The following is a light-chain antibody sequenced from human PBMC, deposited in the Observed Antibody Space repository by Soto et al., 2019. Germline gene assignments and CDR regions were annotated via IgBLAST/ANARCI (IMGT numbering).Light chain of an antibody. V-gene: IGKV1-39*01. J-gene: IGKJ1*01. CDR1: QSISSY. CDR2: AAS. CDR3: QQSYSTPRT. Sequence: DIQMTQSPSSLSASVGDRVTITCRASQSISSYLNWYQQKPGKAPKLLIYAASSLQSGVPSRFCGSGSGTDFTLTISSLQPEDFATYYCQQSYSTPRTFGQGTKVDIK.